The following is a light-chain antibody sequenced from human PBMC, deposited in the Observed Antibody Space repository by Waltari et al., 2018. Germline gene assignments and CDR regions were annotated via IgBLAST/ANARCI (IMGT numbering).Light chain of an antibody. J-gene: IGKJ2*01. CDR3: QQSYSTPYT. CDR2: AAS. V-gene: IGKV1-39*01. Sequence: DIQMTQSPSSLSASVGDSVTITCRASQSISSYLNWYQQKPGKAPKLLIYAASSLQSGVPSRFSRSGSGTDFTLTISSLQPEDFATYYCQQSYSTPYTFGQGTKLEI. CDR1: QSISSY.